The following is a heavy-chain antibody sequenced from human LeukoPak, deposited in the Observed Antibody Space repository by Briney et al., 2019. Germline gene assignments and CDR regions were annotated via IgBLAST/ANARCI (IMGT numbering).Heavy chain of an antibody. CDR2: IYYSGST. V-gene: IGHV4-30-4*01. Sequence: PSQTLSLTCTVSGGSIRSGDYSWSWIRQPPGKGLEWIGYIYYSGSTYYNPSLKSRVTISVDKSKNQFSLILTSVTAADTAVYFCARGGDWMFDYWGQGNLVTVSS. CDR3: ARGGDWMFDY. CDR1: GGSIRSGDYS. D-gene: IGHD3/OR15-3a*01. J-gene: IGHJ4*02.